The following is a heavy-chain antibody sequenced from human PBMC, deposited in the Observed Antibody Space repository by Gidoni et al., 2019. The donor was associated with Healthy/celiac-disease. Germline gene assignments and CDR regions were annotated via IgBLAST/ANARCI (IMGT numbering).Heavy chain of an antibody. J-gene: IGHJ3*02. D-gene: IGHD6-13*01. CDR2: ISGSGGST. CDR1: GFPFSSYA. CDR3: AKEADDSSPKGGAFDI. Sequence: EVQLLESAGGLVPPGWSLRLSCSASGFPFSSYAMSWVRQAPGKGLEWVSAISGSGGSTYYADSVKGRFTISRDNSKNTVYLQMNSRRAEDTAVYYCAKEADDSSPKGGAFDIGGQGTMVTVSS. V-gene: IGHV3-23*01.